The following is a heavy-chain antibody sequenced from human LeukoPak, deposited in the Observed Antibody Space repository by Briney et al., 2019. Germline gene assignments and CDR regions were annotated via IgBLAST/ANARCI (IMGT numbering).Heavy chain of an antibody. CDR1: GGSISSGSYY. CDR2: IYTSGST. CDR3: ARDPNYYDSSGYYSDY. D-gene: IGHD3-22*01. V-gene: IGHV4-61*02. Sequence: SQTLSLTCTVSGGSISSGSYYLSWIRQPAGKGLEWIGRIYTSGSTNYNPSLKSRVTISVDTSKNQFSLKLSSVTAADTAVYYCARDPNYYDSSGYYSDYWGQGTLVTVSS. J-gene: IGHJ4*02.